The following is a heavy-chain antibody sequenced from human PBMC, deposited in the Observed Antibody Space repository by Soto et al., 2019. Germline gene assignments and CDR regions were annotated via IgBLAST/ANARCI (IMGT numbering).Heavy chain of an antibody. V-gene: IGHV1-2*04. CDR1: GYTFTGYY. CDR2: INPNSGGT. J-gene: IGHJ6*02. D-gene: IGHD6-6*01. CDR3: AISSYSSSSPLYGMDV. Sequence: SVKVSCKASGYTFTGYYMHWVRQAPGQGLEWMGWINPNSGGTNYAQKFQGWVTMTRDTSISTAYMELSRLRSDDTAVYYCAISSYSSSSPLYGMDVWGQGTTVTVSS.